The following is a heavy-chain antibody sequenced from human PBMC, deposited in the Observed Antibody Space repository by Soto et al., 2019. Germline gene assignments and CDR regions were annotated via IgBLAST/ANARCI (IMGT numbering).Heavy chain of an antibody. CDR3: ARDQGWGEHAGAFDI. J-gene: IGHJ3*02. CDR1: GFTFSSYG. V-gene: IGHV3-33*01. D-gene: IGHD2-21*01. Sequence: QVQLVESGGGVVQPGRSLRLSCAASGFTFSSYGMHWVRQAPGKGQEWVAVIWYDGSNKYYADSVKGRFTISRDNSKNTLYLQMNSLRAEDTAVYYCARDQGWGEHAGAFDIWGQGTMVTVSS. CDR2: IWYDGSNK.